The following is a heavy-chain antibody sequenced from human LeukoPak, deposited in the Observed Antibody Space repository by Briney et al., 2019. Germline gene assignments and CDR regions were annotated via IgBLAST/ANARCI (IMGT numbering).Heavy chain of an antibody. CDR1: GGSISSSSYY. V-gene: IGHV4-39*07. Sequence: SETLSLTCTVSGGSISSSSYYWGWIRQPPGKGLEWIGEINHSGSTNYNPSLKSRVTISVDTSKNQFSLKLSSVTAADTAVYYCAGRPYSNYKYWGQGTLVTVSS. D-gene: IGHD4-11*01. CDR3: AGRPYSNYKY. J-gene: IGHJ4*02. CDR2: INHSGST.